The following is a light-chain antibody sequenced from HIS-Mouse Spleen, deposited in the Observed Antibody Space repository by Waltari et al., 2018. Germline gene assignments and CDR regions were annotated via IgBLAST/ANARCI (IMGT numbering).Light chain of an antibody. CDR2: YKSDSDK. CDR1: SGINVGTYR. Sequence: QAVLTQPSSLSASPGASASLTCTLRSGINVGTYRIYWYQQNPGSPPQYLLRYKSDSDKQQGSGVPSRFSGSKDASANAGILLISGLQSEDEADYYCMIWHSSASVFGTGTKVTVL. J-gene: IGLJ1*01. V-gene: IGLV5-45*03. CDR3: MIWHSSASV.